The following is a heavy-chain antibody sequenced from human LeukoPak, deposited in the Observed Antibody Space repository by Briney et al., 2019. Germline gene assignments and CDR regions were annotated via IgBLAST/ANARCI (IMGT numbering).Heavy chain of an antibody. CDR1: GITFSNYA. J-gene: IGHJ4*02. Sequence: GGSLRLSCVASGITFSNYAMNWVRQAPGKGLEWVSNIHFRSGGTFYADSVKGRFTISRDTSKNTLYLQMNSLRADDTAIYYCARDESDYWGQGTLVTVSS. V-gene: IGHV3-23*01. CDR3: ARDESDY. CDR2: IHFRSGGT.